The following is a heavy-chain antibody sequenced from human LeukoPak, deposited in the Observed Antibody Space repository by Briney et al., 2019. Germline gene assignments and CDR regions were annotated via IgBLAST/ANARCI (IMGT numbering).Heavy chain of an antibody. CDR1: GDSVSSDSYY. J-gene: IGHJ3*01. V-gene: IGHV4-61*01. Sequence: SETLSLTCAVSGDSVSSDSYYWHWIRRSPGKGLEWVAFVYYSGSIKYNPSLKSRIAMSIDTSKNQVSLRMRSVTAADTAIYFCVREASTSYYDSSGYYRQTETFDVWGLGTMVTVSS. D-gene: IGHD3-22*01. CDR2: VYYSGSI. CDR3: VREASTSYYDSSGYYRQTETFDV.